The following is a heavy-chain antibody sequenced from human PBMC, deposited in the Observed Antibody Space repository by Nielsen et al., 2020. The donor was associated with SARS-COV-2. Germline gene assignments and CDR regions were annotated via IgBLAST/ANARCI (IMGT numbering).Heavy chain of an antibody. CDR1: GFTFDDYA. Sequence: GGSLRLSCAASGFTFDDYAMHWVRQAPGKGLEWVSGISWNSGSIAYADPVKGRFTISRDNAKNSLYLQRNSLRAEDTAVYYCVRDSSVVIWSGYPVDWGQGTLVTVSS. CDR2: ISWNSGSI. D-gene: IGHD3-3*01. J-gene: IGHJ4*02. CDR3: VRDSSVVIWSGYPVD. V-gene: IGHV3-9*01.